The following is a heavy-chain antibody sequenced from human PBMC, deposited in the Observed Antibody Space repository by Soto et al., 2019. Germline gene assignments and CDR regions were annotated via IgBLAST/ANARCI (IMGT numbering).Heavy chain of an antibody. CDR1: GGTFSSLG. V-gene: IGHV1-69*01. D-gene: IGHD5-12*01. CDR2: IIPISGRT. CDR3: ATRGTQGRWLEFADY. Sequence: QVQLVQSGAEVKRPGSSVKVSCEASGGTFSSLGLTWVRQAPGQGLEWMGGIIPISGRTTFAPKFLGRVTITEDESTRTTYMELTALTSDDTAIYYCATRGTQGRWLEFADYWGQGTLVTVSS. J-gene: IGHJ4*02.